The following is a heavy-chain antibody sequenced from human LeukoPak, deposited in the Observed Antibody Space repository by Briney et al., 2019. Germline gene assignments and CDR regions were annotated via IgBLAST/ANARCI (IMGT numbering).Heavy chain of an antibody. Sequence: PGGSLRLSCAASGFTFSSYSMNWVRQAPGQGLEWVSYISSSSSNIYYADSVKGRFTISRDNAKNSLYLQMNSLRAEDTAVYYCAREDQYYDFWSGPYWGQGTLVTVSS. V-gene: IGHV3-48*01. CDR3: AREDQYYDFWSGPY. CDR2: ISSSSSNI. D-gene: IGHD3-3*01. CDR1: GFTFSSYS. J-gene: IGHJ4*02.